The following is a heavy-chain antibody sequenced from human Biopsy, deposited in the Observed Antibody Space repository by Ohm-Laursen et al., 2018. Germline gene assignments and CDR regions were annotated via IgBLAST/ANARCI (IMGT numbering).Heavy chain of an antibody. CDR3: ASDRDSSGSFRWNH. Sequence: SLRLSCTASGFTFSSHAMSWVRQAPGKGLECVSVINGSGGSTYYADPVKGRFTISRDNSKNTLYLQMNSLRAEDTAVYYCASDRDSSGSFRWNHWGQGTLVTVSS. D-gene: IGHD6-19*01. CDR2: INGSGGST. CDR1: GFTFSSHA. J-gene: IGHJ5*02. V-gene: IGHV3-23*01.